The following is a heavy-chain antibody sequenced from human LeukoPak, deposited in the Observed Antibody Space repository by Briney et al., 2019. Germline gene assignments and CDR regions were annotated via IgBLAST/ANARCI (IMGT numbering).Heavy chain of an antibody. CDR2: IYHSGST. V-gene: IGHV4-4*02. CDR1: GGSISSSNW. Sequence: PSETLSLTCAVSGGSISSSNWWSWVRQPPGKGLEWIGEIYHSGSTNYNPSLKSRVTISVDKSKDQFSLKLSSVTAADTAVYYCASSSSSEQEFDYWGQGTLVTVSS. D-gene: IGHD6-6*01. CDR3: ASSSSSEQEFDY. J-gene: IGHJ4*02.